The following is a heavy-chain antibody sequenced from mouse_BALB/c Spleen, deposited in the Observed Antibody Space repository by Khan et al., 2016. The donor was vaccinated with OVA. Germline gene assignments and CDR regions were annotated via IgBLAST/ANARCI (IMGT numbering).Heavy chain of an antibody. CDR2: IWAGGST. CDR1: GFSLTNYG. CDR3: ARAKGWDNAMDY. V-gene: IGHV2-9*02. J-gene: IGHJ4*01. Sequence: QVQLQQSGPGLVAPSQSLSITCTVSGFSLTNYGVHWVRQPPGKGLEWLGVIWAGGSTNYNSALMSRLSISKDNSKSQVFLKMNSLQTDDTAMYYCARAKGWDNAMDYWGQGTSVTVSS. D-gene: IGHD4-1*01.